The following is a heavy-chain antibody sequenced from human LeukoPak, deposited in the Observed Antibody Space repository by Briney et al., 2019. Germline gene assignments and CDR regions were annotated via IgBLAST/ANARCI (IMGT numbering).Heavy chain of an antibody. CDR1: GGSFSGYY. J-gene: IGHJ4*02. D-gene: IGHD6-13*01. Sequence: SETLSLTCAVYGGSFSGYYWSWIRQPPGKGLEWIGEINHSGSTNYNPSLKSRVTISVDTSKNQFSLKLSSVTAADTAVYYCAHLAKIAVAGTYFDYWGLGALVTVSS. CDR2: INHSGST. V-gene: IGHV4-34*01. CDR3: AHLAKIAVAGTYFDY.